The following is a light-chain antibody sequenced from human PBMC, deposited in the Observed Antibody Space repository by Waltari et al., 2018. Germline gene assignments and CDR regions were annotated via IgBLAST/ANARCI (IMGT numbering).Light chain of an antibody. Sequence: EIVLTQSPAALSLSPGESATLSCRASQTVDTYLAWYQQKPGQSPRLLIYDASNRATGLPARFSSGGSGTDFTLTISSLEPEDFALYYCQQHSSWPLTFGGGTEVEIK. CDR1: QTVDTY. V-gene: IGKV3-11*01. CDR2: DAS. CDR3: QQHSSWPLT. J-gene: IGKJ4*01.